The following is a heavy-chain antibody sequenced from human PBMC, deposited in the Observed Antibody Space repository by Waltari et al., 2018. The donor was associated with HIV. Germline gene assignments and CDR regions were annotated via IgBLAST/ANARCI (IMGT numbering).Heavy chain of an antibody. CDR1: GGSISSGTYV. V-gene: IGHV4-30-4*01. J-gene: IGHJ6*02. D-gene: IGHD3-3*01. Sequence: QVRLQESGPGLVKPSQTLSLTCTVSGGSISSGTYVWSWIRQPPGKGLEWIGYIYHSGDSYYNPSLKSRVTISMDTSKKQFSLRLSSVTAADTAVYYCARGGDFWSGFPVWGQGTTVTISS. CDR2: IYHSGDS. CDR3: ARGGDFWSGFPV.